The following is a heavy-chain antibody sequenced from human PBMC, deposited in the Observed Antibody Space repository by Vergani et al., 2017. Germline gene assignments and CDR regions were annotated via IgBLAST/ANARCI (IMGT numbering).Heavy chain of an antibody. CDR1: GGSISSGSYY. CDR3: AREGAGMVRGVSRWWDWFDP. V-gene: IGHV4-61*02. CDR2: IYTSGST. J-gene: IGHJ5*02. D-gene: IGHD3-10*01. Sequence: QVQLQESGPGLVKPSQTLSLTCTVSGGSISSGSYYWSWIRQPAGKGLEWLGRIYTSGSTNDNPSLKSRVTISVDTSKNQFSMKLGSVTAADTAVYYWAREGAGMVRGVSRWWDWFDPWGQGTLVTGSS.